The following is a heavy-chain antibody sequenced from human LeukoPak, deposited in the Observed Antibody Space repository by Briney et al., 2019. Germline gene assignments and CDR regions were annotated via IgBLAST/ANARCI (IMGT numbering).Heavy chain of an antibody. D-gene: IGHD5-18*01. V-gene: IGHV1-24*01. J-gene: IGHJ4*02. Sequence: ASGKVSCKGSAYTLTEVSMDWVRHAPGKGLEWMGGFDPEYGGTIYAQKCYGRVTMTEDTSTDTAYMELSSLRSEDTAVYYCATDSGYSYGPPSSFDYWGQGTLVTVSS. CDR3: ATDSGYSYGPPSSFDY. CDR2: FDPEYGGT. CDR1: AYTLTEVS.